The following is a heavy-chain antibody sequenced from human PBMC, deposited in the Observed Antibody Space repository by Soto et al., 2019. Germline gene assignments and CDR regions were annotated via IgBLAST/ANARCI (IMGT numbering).Heavy chain of an antibody. CDR2: ISYDGSNK. Sequence: PGWSLRLSCAASGFTFSSYAMHWVRQAPGKGLEWVACISYDGSNKYYADSVKGRFTISRDNSKNTLYLQMNSLRAEDTAVYYCARGGGSISSRSATDIDTWGPEPLVTVS. V-gene: IGHV3-30-3*01. D-gene: IGHD2-2*01. CDR3: ARGGGSISSRSATDIDT. CDR1: GFTFSSYA. J-gene: IGHJ4*02.